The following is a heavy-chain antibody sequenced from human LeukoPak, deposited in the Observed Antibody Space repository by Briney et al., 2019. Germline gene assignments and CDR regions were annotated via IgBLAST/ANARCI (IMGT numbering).Heavy chain of an antibody. CDR3: ARGAGLSSSWYIDY. CDR1: GGTFSSYA. J-gene: IGHJ4*02. Sequence: SVKVSCKASGGTFSSYAISWVRQAPGQGLEWMGGIIPIFGTANYAQKFQGRVTMTTDTSTSRAYMELRSLRSDDTAVYYCARGAGLSSSWYIDYWGQGTLVTVSS. D-gene: IGHD6-13*01. V-gene: IGHV1-69*05. CDR2: IIPIFGTA.